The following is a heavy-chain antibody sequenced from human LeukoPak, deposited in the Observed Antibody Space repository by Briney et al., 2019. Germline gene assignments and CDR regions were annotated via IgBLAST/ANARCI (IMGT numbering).Heavy chain of an antibody. D-gene: IGHD6-13*01. CDR1: GFTFSNYA. CDR3: AKGSSPFDY. CDR2: ISANGGGT. V-gene: IGHV3-23*01. Sequence: GGSLRLSCAASGFTFSNYAMSWVRQAPGKGLEWVSAISANGGGTYYADSVKGRFTISRDNSKNTLYLQMNSLRAEDTAVYYCAKGSSPFDYWGQGTLVTVSS. J-gene: IGHJ4*02.